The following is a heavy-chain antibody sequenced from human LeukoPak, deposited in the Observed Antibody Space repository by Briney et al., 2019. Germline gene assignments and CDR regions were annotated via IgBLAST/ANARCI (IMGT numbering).Heavy chain of an antibody. CDR1: GCTFSSYS. D-gene: IGHD1-26*01. CDR2: ISSSSSTI. CDR3: ARSRGSSGSYPFDY. J-gene: IGHJ4*02. Sequence: PGGSLRLSCAASGCTFSSYSMNWVRQAPGKGLEWVSYISSSSSTIYYAGSVKGRFTISRDNAKNSLFLQMNNLRAEDTAVYYCARSRGSSGSYPFDYWGQGTLDTVSS. V-gene: IGHV3-48*01.